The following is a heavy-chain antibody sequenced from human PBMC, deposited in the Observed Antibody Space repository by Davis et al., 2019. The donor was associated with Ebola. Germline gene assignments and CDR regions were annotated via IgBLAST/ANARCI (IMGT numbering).Heavy chain of an antibody. CDR2: IIPIFGTA. V-gene: IGHV1-69*05. J-gene: IGHJ4*02. CDR3: ARDGQQLAQGDYVPFDY. CDR1: GGTFSSYA. Sequence: SVKVSCKASGGTFSSYAISWVRQAPGQGLEWMGGIIPIFGTANYAQKLQGRVTMTTDTSTSTAYMELRSLRSDDTAVYYCARDGQQLAQGDYVPFDYWGQGTLVTVSS. D-gene: IGHD6-13*01.